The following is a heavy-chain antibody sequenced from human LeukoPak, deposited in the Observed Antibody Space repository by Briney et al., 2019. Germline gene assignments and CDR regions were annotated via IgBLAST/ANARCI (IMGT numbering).Heavy chain of an antibody. CDR1: GGSISSYY. CDR2: IYYSGST. J-gene: IGHJ4*02. D-gene: IGHD4-23*01. V-gene: IGHV4-59*01. Sequence: SETLSLTCTVSGGSISSYYWSWIRQPPGKGLEWIGYIYYSGSTNYNPSLKSRVTISVDTSKNQVSLMLSPVTAADTAVYYCARGRYGGYFDCWGQGILVTVSP. CDR3: ARGRYGGYFDC.